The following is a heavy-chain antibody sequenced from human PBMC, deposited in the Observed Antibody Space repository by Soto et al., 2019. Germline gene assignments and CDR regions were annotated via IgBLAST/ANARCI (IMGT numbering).Heavy chain of an antibody. J-gene: IGHJ4*02. Sequence: ASVKVSCKASGYTFTSYGISWVRQAPGQGLEWMGWISAYNGNTNYAQKLQGSVTMTTDTSTSPAYMELRSLRSDDTAVYYCARDEAYYYDSSGYYLDYWGQGTLVTVSS. V-gene: IGHV1-18*01. CDR3: ARDEAYYYDSSGYYLDY. CDR1: GYTFTSYG. D-gene: IGHD3-22*01. CDR2: ISAYNGNT.